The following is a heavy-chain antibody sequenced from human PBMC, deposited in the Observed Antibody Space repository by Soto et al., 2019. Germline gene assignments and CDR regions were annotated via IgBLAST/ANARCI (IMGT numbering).Heavy chain of an antibody. CDR3: ARDLRGSYYYYYGMDV. D-gene: IGHD3-16*01. Sequence: QVQLVESGGGVVQPGRSLRLSCAASGFTFSSYAMHWVRQAPGKGLAWVAVISYDGSNKYYADSVKGRFTISRDNSKNTLYLQMNSLRAEDTAVYYCARDLRGSYYYYYGMDVWGQGTTVTVSS. CDR1: GFTFSSYA. CDR2: ISYDGSNK. J-gene: IGHJ6*02. V-gene: IGHV3-30-3*01.